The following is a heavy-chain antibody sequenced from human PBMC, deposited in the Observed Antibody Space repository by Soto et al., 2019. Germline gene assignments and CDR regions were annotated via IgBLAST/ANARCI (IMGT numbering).Heavy chain of an antibody. V-gene: IGHV1-18*01. D-gene: IGHD3-16*01. CDR3: ARDPPGGLTSNFDY. Sequence: ASVKVSCKASGYTFTSYGISWVRQAPGQGLEWMGWISAYNGNTNYAQKLQGRVTMTTDASTSTAYMELRSLRSDDTAVYHCARDPPGGLTSNFDYWGQGTLVTVSS. CDR2: ISAYNGNT. J-gene: IGHJ4*02. CDR1: GYTFTSYG.